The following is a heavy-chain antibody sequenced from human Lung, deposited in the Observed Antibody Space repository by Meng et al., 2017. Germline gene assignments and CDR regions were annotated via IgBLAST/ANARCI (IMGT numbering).Heavy chain of an antibody. CDR1: GGSITSNNW. V-gene: IGHV4-4*02. Sequence: QVQLQESGPGLVKPSGTLSLTCAVSGGSITSNNWWSWVRQPPGKGLEWIGEIYYSGSTNYNPSLMGRLIMSVDKSENRFSLRLSSVTAADTAVYYCARDRYCSSMNCYDALDIWGQGTLVTVSS. J-gene: IGHJ3*02. CDR2: IYYSGST. D-gene: IGHD2-2*01. CDR3: ARDRYCSSMNCYDALDI.